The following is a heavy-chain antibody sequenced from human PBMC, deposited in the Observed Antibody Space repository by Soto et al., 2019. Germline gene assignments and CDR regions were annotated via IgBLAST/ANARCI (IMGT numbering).Heavy chain of an antibody. CDR1: GGSFSGYY. J-gene: IGHJ5*02. CDR2: INHSGST. D-gene: IGHD2-15*01. V-gene: IGHV4-34*01. Sequence: QVQLQQWGAGLLKPSETLSLTCAVYGGSFSGYYWSWIRQPPGKGLEWIGEINHSGSTNYNPSLKRRVTISVDTSKNQFSLKLSSVTAADTAVYYCARARRYCSGGSCYLVDWFDPWGQGTLVTVSS. CDR3: ARARRYCSGGSCYLVDWFDP.